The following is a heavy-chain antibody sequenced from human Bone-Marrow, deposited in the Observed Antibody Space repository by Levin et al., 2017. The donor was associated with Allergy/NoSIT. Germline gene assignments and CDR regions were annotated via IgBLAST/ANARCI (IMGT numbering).Heavy chain of an antibody. V-gene: IGHV4-38-2*02. CDR1: GYSIRSAYY. J-gene: IGHJ4*02. Sequence: SETLSLTCSVSGYSIRSAYYWSWIRQTPGKGLEWIDSVFHTGTTSYNPSLQSRVTMSRDTSKNHFSLQLRSVTAADTAIYYCVRDGGYQLLPLLSYFDYWGQGVLVTVSS. CDR3: VRDGGYQLLPLLSYFDY. CDR2: VFHTGTT. D-gene: IGHD1-26*01.